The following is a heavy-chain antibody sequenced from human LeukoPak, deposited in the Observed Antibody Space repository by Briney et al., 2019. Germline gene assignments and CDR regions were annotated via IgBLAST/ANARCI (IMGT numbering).Heavy chain of an antibody. CDR2: IRYDGSNK. V-gene: IGHV3-30*02. J-gene: IGHJ6*03. Sequence: GGSLRLSCAASGFTFSSYGMHWVRQAPGKGLEWVAFIRYDGSNKYYADSVKGRFTISRGNSKNTLYLQMNSLRAEDTAVYYCAKVPDIGGAYYYYYMDVWGKGTTVTVSS. D-gene: IGHD3-9*01. CDR3: AKVPDIGGAYYYYYMDV. CDR1: GFTFSSYG.